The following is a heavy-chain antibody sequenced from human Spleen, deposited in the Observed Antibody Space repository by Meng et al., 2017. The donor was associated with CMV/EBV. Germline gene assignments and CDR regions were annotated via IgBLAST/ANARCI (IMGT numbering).Heavy chain of an antibody. V-gene: IGHV1-18*01. D-gene: IGHD3-3*01. CDR1: GYTFTSYG. CDR3: ARTVPYFGVDYGMDV. Sequence: ASVKVSCKASGYTFTSYGISWVRQAPGQGLEWMGWISAYNGNTNYAQKLQGRVTMTTDTSTSTAYMELSSLRSEDTAVYYCARTVPYFGVDYGMDVWGQGTTVTVSS. CDR2: ISAYNGNT. J-gene: IGHJ6*02.